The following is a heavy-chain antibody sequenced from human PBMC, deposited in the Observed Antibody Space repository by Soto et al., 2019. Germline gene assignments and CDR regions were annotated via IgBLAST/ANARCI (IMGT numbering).Heavy chain of an antibody. CDR3: ARAYSSGWSTLGDY. D-gene: IGHD6-19*01. V-gene: IGHV3-30-3*01. J-gene: IGHJ4*02. Sequence: QVQLVESGGGVGQPGRSLKLSCAASGFTFSNYAMHWVRQAPGKGLEWVAVISYDGTNKYYADSVKGRFTISRDNSKNTLFLQMNSLRTDDTAVYYCARAYSSGWSTLGDYWGRGTLVTVSS. CDR2: ISYDGTNK. CDR1: GFTFSNYA.